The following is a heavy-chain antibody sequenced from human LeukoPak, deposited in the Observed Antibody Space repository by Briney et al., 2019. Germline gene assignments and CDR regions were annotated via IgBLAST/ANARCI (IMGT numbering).Heavy chain of an antibody. J-gene: IGHJ4*02. Sequence: GGSLRLSCGASKFTFSDYSMNWVRQAPGKGLEWVSYISITSDTIYYAESVKGRFTISRDNAKNSLYLQMSSLRAEDTAVYYCASDSHSSSWYAYWGQGTLVTVSS. V-gene: IGHV3-48*04. CDR3: ASDSHSSSWYAY. CDR1: KFTFSDYS. D-gene: IGHD6-13*01. CDR2: ISITSDTI.